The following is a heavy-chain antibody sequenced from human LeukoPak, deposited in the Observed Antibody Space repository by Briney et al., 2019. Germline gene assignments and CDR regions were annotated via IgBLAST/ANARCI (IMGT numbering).Heavy chain of an antibody. CDR3: AKDQAAAGTLLLLLDY. CDR1: GFTVSSNY. J-gene: IGHJ4*02. CDR2: IYSGGST. Sequence: GGSLRLSCAASGFTVSSNYMSWVRQAPGKGLEWVSVIYSGGSTYYADSVKGRFTIPRDNSKNTLYLQMNSLRAEDTAVYYCAKDQAAAGTLLLLLDYWGQGTLVTVSS. D-gene: IGHD6-13*01. V-gene: IGHV3-66*02.